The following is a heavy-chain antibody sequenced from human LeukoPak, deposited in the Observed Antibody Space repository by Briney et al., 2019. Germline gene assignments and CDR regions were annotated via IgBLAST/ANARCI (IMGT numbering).Heavy chain of an antibody. CDR1: GFTFSSYA. CDR2: ISGSGGST. CDR3: ARENTGDLRYFDWLFAY. Sequence: GGSLRLSCAASGFTFSSYAMSWVRQAPGKGLEWVSAISGSGGSTYYADSVKSRFTISRDNSKNTLYLQMNSLRAEGTAVYYCARENTGDLRYFDWLFAYWGQGTLVTVSS. D-gene: IGHD3-9*01. J-gene: IGHJ4*02. V-gene: IGHV3-23*01.